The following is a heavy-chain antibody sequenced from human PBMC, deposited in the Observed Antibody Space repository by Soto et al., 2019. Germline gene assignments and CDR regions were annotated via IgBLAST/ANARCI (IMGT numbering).Heavy chain of an antibody. CDR1: GGTFSRYA. CDR2: IIPIFGTA. J-gene: IGHJ6*02. Sequence: SVKGSCKASGGTFSRYAISWVRQAPGQGLEWMGGIIPIFGTANYAQKFQGRVTITADESTSTAYMELSSLRSEDTAVYYCARARLMTTVSYYYGMDVWGQGTTVTVSS. CDR3: ARARLMTTVSYYYGMDV. V-gene: IGHV1-69*13. D-gene: IGHD4-4*01.